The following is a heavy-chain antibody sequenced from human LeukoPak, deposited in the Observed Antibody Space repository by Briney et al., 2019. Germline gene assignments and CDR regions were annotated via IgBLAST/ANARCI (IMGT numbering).Heavy chain of an antibody. V-gene: IGHV3-48*03. CDR1: GFTFSSYE. J-gene: IGHJ4*02. CDR3: AQSNYYDSSGYYAPVGY. CDR2: ISTSGSTK. Sequence: PGGSLRLSCAASGFTFSSYEMNWVRQAPGKGLEWVSYISTSGSTKYYADSVKGRFTISRDNAKNSLYLQMNSLRAEDTAVYYCAQSNYYDSSGYYAPVGYWGQGTLVTVSS. D-gene: IGHD3-22*01.